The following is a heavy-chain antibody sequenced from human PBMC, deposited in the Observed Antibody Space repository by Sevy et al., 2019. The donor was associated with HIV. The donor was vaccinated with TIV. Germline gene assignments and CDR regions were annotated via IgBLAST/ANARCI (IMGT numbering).Heavy chain of an antibody. J-gene: IGHJ4*02. CDR2: ISSSSSYI. Sequence: GGSLRLSCAASGFTFSSYSMNWVRQAPGKGLEWVSSISSSSSYIYYADSVKGRFTISRDNAKNSLYLKTNSLRAEDRAVYYCARDRSREYYDYVWVSYRSNNLYYWGQGTLVTVSS. V-gene: IGHV3-21*01. CDR3: ARDRSREYYDYVWVSYRSNNLYY. D-gene: IGHD3-16*02. CDR1: GFTFSSYS.